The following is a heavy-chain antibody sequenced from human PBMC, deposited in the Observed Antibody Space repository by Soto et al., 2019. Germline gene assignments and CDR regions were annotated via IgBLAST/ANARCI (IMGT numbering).Heavy chain of an antibody. CDR2: INPTSGGT. D-gene: IGHD6-6*01. Sequence: QVQLVQSGAEVKKPGASVKVSCKASGYTFTGYYMHWVRQAPGQGPEWMGWINPTSGGTTYAQKFQGRVTVTRDTSISTAYMELSSLRSDDTAVYYCARGGRSSLDYWGQGTLVTVSS. CDR1: GYTFTGYY. CDR3: ARGGRSSLDY. V-gene: IGHV1-2*02. J-gene: IGHJ4*02.